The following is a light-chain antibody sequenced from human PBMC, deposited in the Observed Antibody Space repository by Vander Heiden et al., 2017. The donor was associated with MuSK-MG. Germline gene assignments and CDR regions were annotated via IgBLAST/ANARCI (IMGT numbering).Light chain of an antibody. Sequence: QSDLTPPPPASGSPGQSVHISWTRTSSDVGAYNYVSWYQQPPGKAPKLMIYEVSKRPSGVPDRFSGSKSGNTASLTVSGLQAEDEADYYCSSYAGSNNLVFGGGTKLTVL. V-gene: IGLV2-8*01. J-gene: IGLJ2*01. CDR2: EVS. CDR3: SSYAGSNNLV. CDR1: SSDVGAYNY.